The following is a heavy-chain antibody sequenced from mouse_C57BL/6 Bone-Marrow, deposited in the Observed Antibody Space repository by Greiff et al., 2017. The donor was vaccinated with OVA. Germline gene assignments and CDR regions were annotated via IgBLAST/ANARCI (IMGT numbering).Heavy chain of an antibody. CDR1: GFTFSDYG. CDR2: ISSGSSTI. D-gene: IGHD2-4*01. J-gene: IGHJ1*03. V-gene: IGHV5-17*01. Sequence: DVKLVESGGGLVKPGGSLKLSCAASGFTFSDYGMHWVRQAPEKGLEWVAYISSGSSTIYYADTVKGRFTISRDNAKNTLFLQMTSLRSEDTAMYYCARPSLYYDYDGWYFDVWGTGTTVTVSS. CDR3: ARPSLYYDYDGWYFDV.